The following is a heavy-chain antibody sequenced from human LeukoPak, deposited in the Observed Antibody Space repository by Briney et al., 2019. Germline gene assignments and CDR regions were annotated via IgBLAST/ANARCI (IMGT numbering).Heavy chain of an antibody. D-gene: IGHD2-2*01. CDR3: ARVSIYCSSTSCYEDALDI. J-gene: IGHJ3*02. Sequence: SETLSLTCTVSGGSISSYYWSWIRQPPGKGLEWIGYIYYSGSTNYNPSLKSRVTISVDTSKNQFSLKLSSVTAADTAVYYCARVSIYCSSTSCYEDALDIWGQGTMVTVSS. CDR2: IYYSGST. V-gene: IGHV4-59*01. CDR1: GGSISSYY.